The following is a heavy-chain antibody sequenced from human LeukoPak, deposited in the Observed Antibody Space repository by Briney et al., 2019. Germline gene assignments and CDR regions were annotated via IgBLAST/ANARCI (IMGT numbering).Heavy chain of an antibody. D-gene: IGHD6-6*01. CDR1: GGSISSYY. CDR2: IYYSGST. J-gene: IGHJ5*02. V-gene: IGHV4-59*01. CDR3: ARWTYSTLSEAWVLGWLDP. Sequence: PSETLSLTCTVSGGSISSYYWSWVRQPPGKGLEWIGYIYYSGSTNYNPSLKSRGIIFLDTSKNQFSLRLSSVTAADTAVYYCARWTYSTLSEAWVLGWLDPWGQGTLVTVSS.